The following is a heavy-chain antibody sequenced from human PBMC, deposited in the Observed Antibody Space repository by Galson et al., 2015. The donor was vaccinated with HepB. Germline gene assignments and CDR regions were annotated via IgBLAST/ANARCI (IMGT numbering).Heavy chain of an antibody. V-gene: IGHV3-23*01. CDR1: GFTFSSYA. D-gene: IGHD6-6*01. CDR3: ANGTSSSSNSYYYYMHV. Sequence: SLRLSCAASGFTFSSYAMSWVRQAPGKGLEWVSAISGSGGSTYYADSVRGRFTISRDNSKNTLYLQMNSLRAEDTAVYYCANGTSSSSNSYYYYMHVWGKGTTVTVSS. CDR2: ISGSGGST. J-gene: IGHJ6*03.